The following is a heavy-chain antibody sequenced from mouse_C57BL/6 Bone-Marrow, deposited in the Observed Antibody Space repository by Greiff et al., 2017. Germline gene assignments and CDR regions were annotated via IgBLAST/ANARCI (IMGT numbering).Heavy chain of an antibody. CDR2: ISSGGDYI. CDR1: GFTFSSYA. V-gene: IGHV5-9-1*02. J-gene: IGHJ4*01. Sequence: EVQWVESGEGLVKPGGSLKLSCAASGFTFSSYAMSWVRQTPEKRLEWVAYISSGGDYIYYADTVKGRFTISRDNARNTLYLQMSSLKSEDTAMYYCTRGGDGSRFSMDYWGQGTSVTVSS. CDR3: TRGGDGSRFSMDY. D-gene: IGHD2-3*01.